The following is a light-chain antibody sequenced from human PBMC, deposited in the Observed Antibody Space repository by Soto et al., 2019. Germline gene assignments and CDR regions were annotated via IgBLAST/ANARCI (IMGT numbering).Light chain of an antibody. CDR1: QSISSY. J-gene: IGKJ5*01. Sequence: DIQMTQSPSSLSASVGDRVTLTCRASQSISSYLNWYQQKPGKAPKLLIYAASSLQSGVPSRFSGSGSGTDFTLNISSLQAEDFATYYCKKSYSTPIAYGQGTRLEIK. CDR3: KKSYSTPIA. V-gene: IGKV1-39*01. CDR2: AAS.